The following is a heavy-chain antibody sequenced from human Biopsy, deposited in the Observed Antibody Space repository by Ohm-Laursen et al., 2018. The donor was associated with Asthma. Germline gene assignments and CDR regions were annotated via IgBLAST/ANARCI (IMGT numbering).Heavy chain of an antibody. CDR2: IMPPFGLT. CDR3: ARDHCSALWAGVSTDNCYFDY. Sequence: SSVKVSCNASEDTFSSYVISWVRQVPGQGLEWMGGIMPPFGLTNYAQRFQDRLTISADKSTRTAYMELRRLRSEDSAVYYCARDHCSALWAGVSTDNCYFDYWGQGTLLTVSS. J-gene: IGHJ4*02. CDR1: EDTFSSYV. V-gene: IGHV1-69*17. D-gene: IGHD5/OR15-5a*01.